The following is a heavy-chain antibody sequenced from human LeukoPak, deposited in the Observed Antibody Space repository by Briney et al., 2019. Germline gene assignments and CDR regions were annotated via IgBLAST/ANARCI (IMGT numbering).Heavy chain of an antibody. CDR3: ARVHITIFGVVIDPRYYFDY. CDR2: IIPIFGTA. V-gene: IGHV1-69*13. Sequence: GASVKVSCKASGGTFSSYAISWVRQAPGQGLEWMGGIIPIFGTANYAQKFQGRVTITADESTSTAYMELSSLRSEDTAVYYCARVHITIFGVVIDPRYYFDYWGQGTLVTVSS. CDR1: GGTFSSYA. J-gene: IGHJ4*02. D-gene: IGHD3-3*01.